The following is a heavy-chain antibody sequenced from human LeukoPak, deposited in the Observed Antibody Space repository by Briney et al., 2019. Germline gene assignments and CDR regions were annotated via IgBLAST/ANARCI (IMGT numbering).Heavy chain of an antibody. CDR3: ARGGGKDIVVVPAAINWFDP. Sequence: SVKVSCKASGGTFSSYVISWVRQAPGQGLEWMGWIIPILGIANYAQKFQGRVTITADKSTSTAYMELSSLRSEDTAVYYCARGGGKDIVVVPAAINWFDPWGQGTLVTVSS. D-gene: IGHD2-2*02. V-gene: IGHV1-69*10. J-gene: IGHJ5*02. CDR2: IIPILGIA. CDR1: GGTFSSYV.